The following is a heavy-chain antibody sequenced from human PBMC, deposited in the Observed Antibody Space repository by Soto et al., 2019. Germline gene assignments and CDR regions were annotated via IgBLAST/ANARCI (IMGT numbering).Heavy chain of an antibody. V-gene: IGHV3-73*01. CDR1: WFTFSGSA. CDR3: TREGTLDY. Sequence: GGSLRLSCASSWFTFSGSAMHWVRQASGKGLEWVGRIRSKANSYATAYAASVKGRFTISRDDSKNTAYLQMNSLKTEDTAVYYCTREGTLDYWGQGTLVTVSS. J-gene: IGHJ4*02. D-gene: IGHD1-1*01. CDR2: IRSKANSYAT.